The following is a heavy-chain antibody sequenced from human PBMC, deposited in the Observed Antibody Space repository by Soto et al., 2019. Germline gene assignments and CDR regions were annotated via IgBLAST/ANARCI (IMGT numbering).Heavy chain of an antibody. J-gene: IGHJ4*02. CDR1: GFTFSSYA. V-gene: IGHV3-30*09. CDR2: ISYDGSNK. CDR3: AQRPIAVAGTGY. D-gene: IGHD6-19*01. Sequence: QVQLVESGGGVVQPGRSLRLSCAASGFTFSSYAMHWVRQAPGKGLEWVAVISYDGSNKYYADSVKGRFAISRDNSKNTLYLQMNSLRAEDTAVYYCAQRPIAVAGTGYWGQGTLVTVSS.